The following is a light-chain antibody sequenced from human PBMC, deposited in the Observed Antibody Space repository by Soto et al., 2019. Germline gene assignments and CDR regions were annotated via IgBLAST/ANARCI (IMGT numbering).Light chain of an antibody. CDR2: AAS. Sequence: AIQMTQSPSSLSASVGYRVTITCRSSQGIRNDLGWYQQKPGKAPKLLIYAASSLQSGVPSRFSGSGSGTDFTLTITSLQPEDFATYYCLQDYNYPWTFGPGTKVDIK. CDR3: LQDYNYPWT. J-gene: IGKJ1*01. V-gene: IGKV1-6*01. CDR1: QGIRND.